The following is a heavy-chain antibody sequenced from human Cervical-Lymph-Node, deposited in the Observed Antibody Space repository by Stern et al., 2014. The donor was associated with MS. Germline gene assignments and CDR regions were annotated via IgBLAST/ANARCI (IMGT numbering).Heavy chain of an antibody. CDR2: MSSSSSYI. V-gene: IGHV3-21*01. Sequence: EVQLVESGGGLVKPGGSLRLSCAAAGLTFGSYSMKWVRPAAGKGLERVSCMSSSSSYIYYADSVKGRFPISRDNAKNSLYLQMNSLRAEDTAVYYCAAGAGTLDYYYYGMDVWGQGTTVTVSS. CDR3: AAGAGTLDYYYYGMDV. J-gene: IGHJ6*02. CDR1: GLTFGSYS. D-gene: IGHD6-19*01.